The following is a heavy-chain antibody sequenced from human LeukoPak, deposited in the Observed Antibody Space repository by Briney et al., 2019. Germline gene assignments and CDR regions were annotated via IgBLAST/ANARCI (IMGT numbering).Heavy chain of an antibody. J-gene: IGHJ3*02. Sequence: SVKVSCKASGGTFSSYAISWVRQAPGQGLEWMGRIIPILGIANYAQKFQGRVTITADKSTSSAYMELSSLRSEDTAVYYCARDEEYSYGPGAFDIWGQGTMVTVSS. CDR2: IIPILGIA. CDR3: ARDEEYSYGPGAFDI. D-gene: IGHD5-18*01. CDR1: GGTFSSYA. V-gene: IGHV1-69*04.